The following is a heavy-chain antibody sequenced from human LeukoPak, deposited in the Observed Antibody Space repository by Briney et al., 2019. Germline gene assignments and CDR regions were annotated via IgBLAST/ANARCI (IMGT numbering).Heavy chain of an antibody. J-gene: IGHJ6*03. D-gene: IGHD6-19*01. CDR3: ARGGWSYYYYYYMDV. V-gene: IGHV4-61*02. Sequence: SETLSLTCTVSGGSISSGSYHWSRIRQPARKGLEWIGRIYTSGSTNYNPSLKSRVTISVDTSKNQFSLKLSSVTAADTAVYYCARGGWSYYYYYYMDVWGKGTTVTVSS. CDR1: GGSISSGSYH. CDR2: IYTSGST.